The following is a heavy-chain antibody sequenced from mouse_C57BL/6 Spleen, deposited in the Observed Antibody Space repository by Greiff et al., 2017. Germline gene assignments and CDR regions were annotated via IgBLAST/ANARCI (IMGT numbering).Heavy chain of an antibody. CDR2: IRSKSNNYAT. D-gene: IGHD2-4*01. CDR1: GFSFNTYA. CDR3: VSHVPDYGGGAMDY. Sequence: DAGGGLVQPKGSLKLSCAASGFSFNTYAMNWVRQAPGKGLEWVARIRSKSNNYATYYADSVKDRFTISRDDSENMLYLQMNNLRTEASAMYDCVSHVPDYGGGAMDYWGQGTSVTVSS. J-gene: IGHJ4*01. V-gene: IGHV10-1*01.